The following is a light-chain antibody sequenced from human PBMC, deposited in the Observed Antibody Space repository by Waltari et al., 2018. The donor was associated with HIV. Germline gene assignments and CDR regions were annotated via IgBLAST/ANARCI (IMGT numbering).Light chain of an antibody. CDR1: SDIRSKS. Sequence: QPPSASATPGQRVTFSCSGTSDIRSKSINWYQQLPGMAPKLLIYSSYLRPSGVSDRFSGSKSGTSASLAIRGLQSDDEATYFCAAWIDGRGVFGGGTQLTVL. V-gene: IGLV1-44*01. J-gene: IGLJ3*02. CDR2: SSY. CDR3: AAWIDGRGV.